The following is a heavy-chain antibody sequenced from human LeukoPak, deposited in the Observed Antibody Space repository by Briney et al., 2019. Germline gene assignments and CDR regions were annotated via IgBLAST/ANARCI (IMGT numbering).Heavy chain of an antibody. CDR3: ARDPRIVRGVREDYFDS. D-gene: IGHD3-10*01. CDR2: ISTNTNTK. CDR1: GFTFSDYS. Sequence: GGSLRLSCTASGFTFSDYSLNWVRQAPGKGLEWLSYISTNTNTKYYADSVRGRFTISRDNAKNSLYLQMNSLRAEDTAVYYFARDPRIVRGVREDYFDSWGQGTLVTVSS. J-gene: IGHJ4*02. V-gene: IGHV3-48*01.